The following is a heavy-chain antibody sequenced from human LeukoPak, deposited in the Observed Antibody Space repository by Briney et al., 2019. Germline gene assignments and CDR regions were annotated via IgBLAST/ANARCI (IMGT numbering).Heavy chain of an antibody. V-gene: IGHV3-48*04. CDR1: GFPFSDYS. CDR3: ARDHNYAFDN. CDR2: IGISSGNT. J-gene: IGHJ4*02. D-gene: IGHD1-1*01. Sequence: GGSLRLSCTASGFPFSDYSMNWVRQAPGKGLEWISYIGISSGNTKYADSVKGRFTISADNTKNSLYLQMNSLRVEDSAVYYCARDHNYAFDNWGQGTLVSVSS.